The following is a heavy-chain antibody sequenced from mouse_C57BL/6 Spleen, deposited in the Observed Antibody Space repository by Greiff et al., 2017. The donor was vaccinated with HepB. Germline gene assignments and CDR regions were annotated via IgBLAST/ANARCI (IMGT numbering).Heavy chain of an antibody. V-gene: IGHV14-2*01. CDR1: GFNIKDYY. D-gene: IGHD2-1*01. CDR2: IDPEDGET. CDR3: ARGGYYGNYEEVYYAMDY. Sequence: EVKLMESGAELVKPGASVKLSCTASGFNIKDYYMHWVKQRTEQGLEWIGRIDPEDGETKYAPKFQGKATITADTSSNTAYLQLSSLTSEDTAVYYCARGGYYGNYEEVYYAMDYWGQGTSVTVSS. J-gene: IGHJ4*01.